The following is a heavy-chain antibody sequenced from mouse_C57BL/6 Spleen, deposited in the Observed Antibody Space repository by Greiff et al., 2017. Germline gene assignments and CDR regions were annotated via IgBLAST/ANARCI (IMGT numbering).Heavy chain of an antibody. CDR1: GYAFSSYW. D-gene: IGHD2-4*01. CDR2: IYPGDGDT. J-gene: IGHJ4*01. V-gene: IGHV1-80*01. CDR3: ARAGYDYDGPMDY. Sequence: QVQLQQSGAELVKPGASVKISCKASGYAFSSYWMNWVKQRPGKGLEWIGQIYPGDGDTNYNGKFKGTANLTAAKATCTASMHLRSLTSEDSAVYFCARAGYDYDGPMDYWGQGTSVTVSS.